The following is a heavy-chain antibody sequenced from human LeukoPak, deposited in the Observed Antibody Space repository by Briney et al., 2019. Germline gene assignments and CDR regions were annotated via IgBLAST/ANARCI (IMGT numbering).Heavy chain of an antibody. J-gene: IGHJ5*02. CDR2: IKQDGSEK. CDR3: ARALVVAIGWWFDP. Sequence: PGGSLRLSCAASGFTFSSYWMSWVRQAPGKGLEWVANIKQDGSEKYYVDSVKGRFAISRDNAKNSLYLQMNSLRAEDTAVYYCARALVVAIGWWFDPWGQGTLVTVSS. V-gene: IGHV3-7*04. D-gene: IGHD3-22*01. CDR1: GFTFSSYW.